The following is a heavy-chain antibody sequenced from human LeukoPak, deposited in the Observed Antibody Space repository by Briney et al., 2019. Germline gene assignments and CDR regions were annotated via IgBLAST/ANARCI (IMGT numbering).Heavy chain of an antibody. J-gene: IGHJ3*02. CDR3: ARGPEAAAGTAYAFDI. CDR1: GYTFTGYY. V-gene: IGHV1-2*02. CDR2: INPNSGVT. Sequence: GASVNVSCKASGYTFTGYYIHWVRQAPGQGLEWMGWINPNSGVTHYAQKFQGRVTMTRNTSISTAYMELSSLRSEDTAVYYCARGPEAAAGTAYAFDIWGQGTMVTVSS. D-gene: IGHD6-13*01.